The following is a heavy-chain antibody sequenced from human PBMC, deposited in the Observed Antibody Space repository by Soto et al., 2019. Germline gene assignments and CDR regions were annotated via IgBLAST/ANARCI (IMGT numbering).Heavy chain of an antibody. CDR1: GFTFSSYA. V-gene: IGHV3-30-3*01. Sequence: GGSLRLSCAASGFTFSSYAMHWVRQAPGKGPEWVAVISYDGSNKYYADSVKGRFTISRDNSKNTLYLQMNSLRPEDTALYYHAGVGYGRSLVRSRYGDDWGRGTLVSDS. CDR2: ISYDGSNK. J-gene: IGHJ4*02. CDR3: AGVGYGRSLVRSRYGDD. D-gene: IGHD2-8*02.